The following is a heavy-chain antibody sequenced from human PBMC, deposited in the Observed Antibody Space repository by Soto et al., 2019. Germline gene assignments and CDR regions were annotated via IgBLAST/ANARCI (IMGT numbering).Heavy chain of an antibody. CDR3: ARAAVLYGYGMDV. CDR1: GGSISSGDYY. CDR2: IYYSGST. D-gene: IGHD2-15*01. J-gene: IGHJ6*02. V-gene: IGHV4-30-4*01. Sequence: QVQLQESRPGLVKPSQTLSLTCTVSGGSISSGDYYWSWIRQPPGKGLEWIGYIYYSGSTYYNPSLRSRVTISVDTSKNQFSLRLSSVTAADTAVYYCARAAVLYGYGMDVWGQGTTVTVSS.